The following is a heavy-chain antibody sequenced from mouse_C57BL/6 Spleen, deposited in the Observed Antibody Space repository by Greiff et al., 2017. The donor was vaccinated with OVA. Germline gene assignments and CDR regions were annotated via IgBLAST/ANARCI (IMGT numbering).Heavy chain of an antibody. CDR3: ITTVVATDVDY. CDR2: INPNNGGT. V-gene: IGHV1-26*01. CDR1: GYTFTDYY. D-gene: IGHD1-1*01. J-gene: IGHJ2*01. Sequence: EVQLQQSGPELVKPGASVKISCKASGYTFTDYYMNWVKQSHGKSLEWIGDINPNNGGTSYNQKFKGKATLTLDKSSSTAYMELRSLTSEDSAVYYCITTVVATDVDYWGQGTTLTVSS.